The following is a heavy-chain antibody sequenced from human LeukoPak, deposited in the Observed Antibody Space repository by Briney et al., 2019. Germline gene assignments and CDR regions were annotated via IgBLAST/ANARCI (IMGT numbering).Heavy chain of an antibody. D-gene: IGHD2-15*01. V-gene: IGHV1-2*02. Sequence: ASVKVSCKASGYTFTGYYMHWVRQAPGQGLEWMGWINPNSGGTNYAQKFQGRVTMTRDTSISRAYMELIRLRSDDTAVYYCEREIVEGAFDIWGQGTMVTVSS. CDR2: INPNSGGT. CDR3: EREIVEGAFDI. CDR1: GYTFTGYY. J-gene: IGHJ3*02.